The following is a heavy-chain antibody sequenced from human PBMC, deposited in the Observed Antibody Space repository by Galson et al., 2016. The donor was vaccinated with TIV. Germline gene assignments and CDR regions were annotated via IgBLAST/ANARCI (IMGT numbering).Heavy chain of an antibody. CDR1: GGTFSSHA. J-gene: IGHJ2*01. Sequence: SVKVSCKASGGTFSSHAISWVRQAPGQGLEWVGGVIPMSGTSIYAQELQGRITIIADKSSGTAYMELRSLRSEDTAVYYCAAGGGSHHGATKFYWYLDLGGRGTLVPGSS. V-gene: IGHV1-69*06. CDR2: VIPMSGTS. CDR3: AAGGGSHHGATKFYWYLDL. D-gene: IGHD2-15*01.